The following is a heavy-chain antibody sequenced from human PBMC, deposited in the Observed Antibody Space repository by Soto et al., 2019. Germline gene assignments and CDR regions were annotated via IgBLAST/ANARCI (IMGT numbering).Heavy chain of an antibody. Sequence: ASVKVSCKAPGDTFTSYYLNWVRQAPGQGLEWMGVINPHGGSTKYAQKFQGRITMTRDTSRSTVYMELISLRSDETAIYYCARSSGGNFGIIIEGSNWFDPWGQGTLVTVSS. CDR1: GDTFTSYY. CDR3: ARSSGGNFGIIIEGSNWFDP. V-gene: IGHV1-46*01. D-gene: IGHD3-3*01. CDR2: INPHGGST. J-gene: IGHJ5*02.